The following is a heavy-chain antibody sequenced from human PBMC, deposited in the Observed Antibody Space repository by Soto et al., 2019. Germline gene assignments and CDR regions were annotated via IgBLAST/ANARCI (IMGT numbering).Heavy chain of an antibody. V-gene: IGHV1-18*01. D-gene: IGHD2-2*01. CDR3: ARTIVAVPAALNWFDP. J-gene: IGHJ5*02. CDR1: GYTFTRYG. Sequence: QVQLVQSGAELKKPGASVKVSCKTSGYTFTRYGISWVRQAPGQGLEWMGWIRPYNGNTNYAQKFQGKVTMTTDTSTNTAYMELRSLRSDDTAVYYCARTIVAVPAALNWFDPWGQGTLVSVSS. CDR2: IRPYNGNT.